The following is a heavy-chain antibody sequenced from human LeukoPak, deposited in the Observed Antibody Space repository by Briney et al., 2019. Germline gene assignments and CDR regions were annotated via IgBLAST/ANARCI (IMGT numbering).Heavy chain of an antibody. CDR2: INTNTGNP. V-gene: IGHV7-4-1*02. Sequence: GASVKVSCKASGYTFTSYGISWVRQAPGQGLEWMGWINTNTGNPTYAQGFTGRFVFSLDTSVSTAYLQISSLKAEDTAVYYCARALRYFDWFTYYYYYMDVWGKGTTVTVSS. CDR3: ARALRYFDWFTYYYYYMDV. CDR1: GYTFTSYG. D-gene: IGHD3-9*01. J-gene: IGHJ6*03.